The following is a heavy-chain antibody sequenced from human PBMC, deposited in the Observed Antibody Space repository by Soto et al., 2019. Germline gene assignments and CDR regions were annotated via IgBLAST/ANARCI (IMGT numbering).Heavy chain of an antibody. CDR1: GFSFSHYA. CDR3: VSPHSESSNAFDL. CDR2: ISYDGENQ. V-gene: IGHV3-30*04. Sequence: VGSLRLSCAASGFSFSHYAMHWVRQPPGKGLEWVALISYDGENQYFTDSVRGRFTISRDNSKTAVYLEMNNLRLDDTATYYCVSPHSESSNAFDLWGQGTLVTVSS. J-gene: IGHJ5*02. D-gene: IGHD3-10*01.